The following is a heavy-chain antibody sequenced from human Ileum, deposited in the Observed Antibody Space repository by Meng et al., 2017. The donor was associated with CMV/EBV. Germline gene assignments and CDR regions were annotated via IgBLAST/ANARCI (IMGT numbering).Heavy chain of an antibody. D-gene: IGHD2-2*02. CDR1: GYTFTSYG. CDR2: ISAYNGNT. CDR3: ARDSTRYCSSTSCYSGY. V-gene: IGHV1-18*01. Sequence: ASVKVSYKASGYTFTSYGISWVRQAPGQGLEWMGWISAYNGNTNYAQKLQGRVTMTTDTSTSTAYMELRSLRSDDTAVYYCARDSTRYCSSTSCYSGYWGQGTLVTVSS. J-gene: IGHJ4*02.